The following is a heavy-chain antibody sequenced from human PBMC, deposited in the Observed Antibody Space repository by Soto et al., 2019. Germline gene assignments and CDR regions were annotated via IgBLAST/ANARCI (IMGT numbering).Heavy chain of an antibody. CDR3: ARKVDATVGHYYGMDV. Sequence: SVKVSCKASGGTFSSYAISWVRQAPGQGLEWMGGIIPIFGTANYAQKFEGRVTITADESTSTAYMELSSLRSEDTAVYYCARKVDATVGHYYGMDVWGQGTTVTVS. J-gene: IGHJ6*02. V-gene: IGHV1-69*13. D-gene: IGHD4-17*01. CDR2: IIPIFGTA. CDR1: GGTFSSYA.